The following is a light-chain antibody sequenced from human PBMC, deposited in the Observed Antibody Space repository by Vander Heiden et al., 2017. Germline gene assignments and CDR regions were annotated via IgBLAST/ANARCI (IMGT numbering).Light chain of an antibody. Sequence: DIVMTQSPDPLAVSLCERATIKCKSSQSVVDSSNNKKYLAWYQLKTGQPPKLVIYWASTREAGVPDRFSGSGSGTDFSLTSNSQQAEDVAVYYCQQYYSSPPTFGQGTKVEVK. J-gene: IGKJ1*01. CDR1: QSVVDSSNNKKY. CDR2: WAS. V-gene: IGKV4-1*01. CDR3: QQYYSSPPT.